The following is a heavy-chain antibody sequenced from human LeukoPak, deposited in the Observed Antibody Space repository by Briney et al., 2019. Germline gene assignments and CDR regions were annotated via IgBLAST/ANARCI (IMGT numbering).Heavy chain of an antibody. J-gene: IGHJ6*03. CDR2: IYYSGRT. D-gene: IGHD3-3*01. CDR3: ARDGGTLGYDFWSGYYTNYYYYMDV. CDR1: GGSISSYY. Sequence: SETLSLTCTVSGGSISSYYWSWIRQPPGKGLEWIGYIYYSGRTNYNPSLKSRVTISVDTSNNQFSLKLSSVTAADTAVYYCARDGGTLGYDFWSGYYTNYYYYMDVWGKGTTVTVSS. V-gene: IGHV4-59*01.